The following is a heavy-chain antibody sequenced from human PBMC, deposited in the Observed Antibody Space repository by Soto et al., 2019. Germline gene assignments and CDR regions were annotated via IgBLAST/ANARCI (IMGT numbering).Heavy chain of an antibody. CDR1: GESLSNYY. D-gene: IGHD3-10*01. CDR2: INRSGTT. J-gene: IGHJ6*02. CDR3: ARMRRRMLVTGKYCHCGLEV. Sequence: ETLSLTCAVYGESLSNYYWTWIRQPPGKGLEWIGEINRSGTTNCNPSLKSRVAISIDASKNQFSLRLNSVTAADTAVYYCARMRRRMLVTGKYCHCGLEVLGHWTTGTVS. V-gene: IGHV4-34*01.